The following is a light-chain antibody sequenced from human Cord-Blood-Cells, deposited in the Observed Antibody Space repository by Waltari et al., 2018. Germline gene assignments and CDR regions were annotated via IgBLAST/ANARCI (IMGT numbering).Light chain of an antibody. CDR1: SSDVGGYNY. CDR2: EVS. Sequence: QSALTQPASVSGCAGQSITIPCTATSSDVGGYNYVSWYQQHPGKAPKLMFYEVSNRPSGVSNRFSGSKSGNTASLTISWLQAEDEADYYCSSYTSSSTLVFGTGTKVTVL. CDR3: SSYTSSSTLV. J-gene: IGLJ1*01. V-gene: IGLV2-14*01.